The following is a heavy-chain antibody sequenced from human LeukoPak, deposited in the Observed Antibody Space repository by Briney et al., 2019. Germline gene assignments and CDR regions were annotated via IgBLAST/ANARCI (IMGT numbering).Heavy chain of an antibody. D-gene: IGHD1-1*01. V-gene: IGHV4-31*03. J-gene: IGHJ6*03. CDR1: GGSINSGGSY. Sequence: SETLSLTCTVSGGSINSGGSYWSWIRQHPGKGLEWIGCIYYSWSSYYNPSLKSRVTLSLDTSKNQFSLKLSSVTAADTAVYYCARGELEPADYYYYYYMDVWGKGTTVTVSS. CDR3: ARGELEPADYYYYYYMDV. CDR2: IYYSWSS.